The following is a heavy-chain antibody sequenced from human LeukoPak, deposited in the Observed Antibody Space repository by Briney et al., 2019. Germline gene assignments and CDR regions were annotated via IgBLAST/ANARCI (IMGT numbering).Heavy chain of an antibody. CDR2: ISYDGSNK. Sequence: GGSLRLSCAASGSTFSSYGMHWVRQAPGKGLEWVAVISYDGSNKYYADSVKGRFTISRDNSKNTLYLQMNSLRAEDTAVYYCAKLGGSIAAAGTTIDYWGQGTLVTVSS. CDR1: GSTFSSYG. D-gene: IGHD6-13*01. J-gene: IGHJ4*02. CDR3: AKLGGSIAAAGTTIDY. V-gene: IGHV3-30*18.